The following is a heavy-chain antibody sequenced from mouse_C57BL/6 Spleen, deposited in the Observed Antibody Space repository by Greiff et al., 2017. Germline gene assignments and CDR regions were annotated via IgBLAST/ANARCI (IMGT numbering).Heavy chain of an antibody. V-gene: IGHV1-52*01. Sequence: VQLQQPGAELVRPGSSVKLSCKASGYTFTSYWMHWVKQRPIQGLEWIGNIDPSDSETHYNQKFKDKATLTVDKSSSTAYMQLSSLTSEASAVYYCARGTLLRCYFGCWGTVTTLTV. CDR3: ARGTLLRCYFGC. CDR2: IDPSDSET. D-gene: IGHD1-1*01. J-gene: IGHJ2*01. CDR1: GYTFTSYW.